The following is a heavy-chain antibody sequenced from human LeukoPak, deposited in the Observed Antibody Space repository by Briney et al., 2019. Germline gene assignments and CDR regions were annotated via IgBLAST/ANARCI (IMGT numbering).Heavy chain of an antibody. J-gene: IGHJ4*02. CDR3: ARERRYCSGGSCYSDY. V-gene: IGHV1-69*04. Sequence: GAAVTVSYMASGGTFISYAISWVRQAPGQGREGMGRIIPILGIANYAQKFQGRVTITADKSTSTAYMELSSLRSEDTAVYYCARERRYCSGGSCYSDYWGQGTLVTVSS. CDR1: GGTFISYA. CDR2: IIPILGIA. D-gene: IGHD2-15*01.